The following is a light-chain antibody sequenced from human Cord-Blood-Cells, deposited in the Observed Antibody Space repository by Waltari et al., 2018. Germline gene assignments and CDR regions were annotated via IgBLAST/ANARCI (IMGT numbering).Light chain of an antibody. V-gene: IGLV2-23*01. CDR3: CSYAGSRV. J-gene: IGLJ3*02. CDR2: EGS. Sequence: QSALTQPASVSGSPGQSNTISCTGTSSDVGSYNLFSWYQQHPGKAPKLMIYEGSKRPSGVSNRFSGSKSGNTASLTISGLQAEDEADYYCCSYAGSRVFGGGTKLTVL. CDR1: SSDVGSYNL.